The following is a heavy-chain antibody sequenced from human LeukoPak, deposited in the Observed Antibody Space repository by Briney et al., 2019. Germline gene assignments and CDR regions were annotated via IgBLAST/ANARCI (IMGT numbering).Heavy chain of an antibody. CDR1: GFTFSSYA. CDR2: ITVSVGGT. D-gene: IGHD3-16*02. V-gene: IGHV3-23*01. Sequence: VGCLRLSCAASGFTFSSYAMSWVRQAPGKGLEWVSVITVSVGGTYYADSVKGRFTISRDNSKNTLYLQMNSLRAEDTAVYYCAKGDGDYVWGSYRYTWLYYFDYWGQGALVTVSS. CDR3: AKGDGDYVWGSYRYTWLYYFDY. J-gene: IGHJ4*02.